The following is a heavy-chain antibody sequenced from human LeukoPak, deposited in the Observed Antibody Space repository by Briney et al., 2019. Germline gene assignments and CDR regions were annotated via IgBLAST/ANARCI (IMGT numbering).Heavy chain of an antibody. D-gene: IGHD3-10*01. CDR1: GGSISGSSYY. CDR2: IYYSGST. CDR3: ARQTMIRGVIANPIDS. Sequence: SETLSLTCTVSGGSISGSSYYWGWIRQLPGKGLEWIGSIYYSGSTYYNPSLKSRVAISVDTSKNQFSLKLSSVTAADTAVYYCARQTMIRGVIANPIDSWGQGTLVTVSS. V-gene: IGHV4-39*01. J-gene: IGHJ4*02.